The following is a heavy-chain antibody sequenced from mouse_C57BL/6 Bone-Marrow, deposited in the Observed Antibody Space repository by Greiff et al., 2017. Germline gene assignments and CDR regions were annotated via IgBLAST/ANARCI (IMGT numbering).Heavy chain of an antibody. CDR2: IDPENGDT. CDR1: GFNINDDY. CDR3: TGIAY. J-gene: IGHJ3*01. Sequence: VQLKESGAELVRPGASVKLSCTASGFNINDDYMHWVKQRPEQGLEWIGWIDPENGDTEYASKFQGKATIAVDTSSNTAYLQLSSLTSEDTAVYYCTGIAYWGQGTLVTVSA. V-gene: IGHV14-4*01.